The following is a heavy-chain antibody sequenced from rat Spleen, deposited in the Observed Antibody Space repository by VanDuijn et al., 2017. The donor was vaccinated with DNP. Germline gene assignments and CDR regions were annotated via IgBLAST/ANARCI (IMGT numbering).Heavy chain of an antibody. CDR1: GFTFSDYY. CDR2: ITSNGGNT. Sequence: EVQLVESGGGLVQPGRSLKLSCAASGFTFSDYYMAWVRQVPGKGLEWLASITSNGGNTYYLDSVKGRFTISRDNAKDTLYLQMDSLRSEDTATYYCASLNNYNWFAYWGQGTLVTVSS. CDR3: ASLNNYNWFAY. D-gene: IGHD1-10*01. J-gene: IGHJ3*01. V-gene: IGHV5-25*01.